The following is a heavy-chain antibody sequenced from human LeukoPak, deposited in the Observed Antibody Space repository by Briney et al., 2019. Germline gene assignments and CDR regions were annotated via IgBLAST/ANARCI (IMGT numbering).Heavy chain of an antibody. CDR2: ISYDGSNK. CDR3: ARYIAALDY. V-gene: IGHV3-30-3*01. J-gene: IGHJ4*02. D-gene: IGHD6-6*01. CDR1: GFTFSSYV. Sequence: QPGGSLRLSCAASGFTFSSYVMHWVRQAPGKGLEWVAVISYDGSNKYYADSVKGRFTISRDNSKNTLYLQMNSLRAEDTAVYYCARYIAALDYWGQGTLVTVSS.